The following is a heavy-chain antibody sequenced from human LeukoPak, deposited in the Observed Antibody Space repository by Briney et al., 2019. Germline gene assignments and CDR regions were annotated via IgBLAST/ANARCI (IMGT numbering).Heavy chain of an antibody. CDR1: GFTFSDYY. J-gene: IGHJ5*02. V-gene: IGHV3-11*01. D-gene: IGHD3/OR15-3a*01. CDR2: ISSSGSTI. Sequence: GGSLRLSCAASGFTFSDYYMSWIRQAPGKGLEWVSYISSSGSTIYYADSVKGRFTISRDNSKNTLYLQMNSLRAEDTAVYYCAKLIGGDWPDNWFDPWGQGTLVTVSS. CDR3: AKLIGGDWPDNWFDP.